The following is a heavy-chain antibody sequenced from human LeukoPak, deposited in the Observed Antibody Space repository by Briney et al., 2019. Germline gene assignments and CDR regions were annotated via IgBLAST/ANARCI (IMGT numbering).Heavy chain of an antibody. J-gene: IGHJ3*02. CDR1: GFTFDDYA. V-gene: IGHV3-9*01. CDR2: ISWNSGSI. Sequence: PGGSLRLSCAASGFTFDDYAMHWVRQAPGKGLEWVSGISWNSGSIGYADSVKGRFTISRDNAKNSLYLQMNSLRAEDTALYYCAKDMAEVGPLGAFDIWGQGTMVTVSS. CDR3: AKDMAEVGPLGAFDI. D-gene: IGHD1-26*01.